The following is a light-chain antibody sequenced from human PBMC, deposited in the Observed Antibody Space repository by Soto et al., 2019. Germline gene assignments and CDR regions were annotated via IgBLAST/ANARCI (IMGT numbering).Light chain of an antibody. J-gene: IGKJ4*01. CDR1: QSVSSL. Sequence: EVVMTQSPATLSVSPGERATLSCRASQSVSSLLAWYQQKPGQAPRLLIYGASTRATGIPERFSASGSGTEFALTISSLQSGDFAVYYCQQYNNWPLTFGGGTKVEIK. CDR3: QQYNNWPLT. V-gene: IGKV3-15*01. CDR2: GAS.